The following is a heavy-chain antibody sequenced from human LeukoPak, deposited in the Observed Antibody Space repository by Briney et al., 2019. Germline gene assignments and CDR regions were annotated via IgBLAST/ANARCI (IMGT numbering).Heavy chain of an antibody. V-gene: IGHV1-18*01. D-gene: IGHD2-2*01. CDR3: ASFGYCSSTSCHQNYYYYGMDV. Sequence: ASVKVSCKASGYTFTSYGISWVRQAPGQGLEWMGWISAYNGNTNYAQKLQGRVTMTTDTSTSTAYMELRSLRSDDTAVYYCASFGYCSSTSCHQNYYYYGMDVWGQGTTVTVSS. CDR2: ISAYNGNT. J-gene: IGHJ6*02. CDR1: GYTFTSYG.